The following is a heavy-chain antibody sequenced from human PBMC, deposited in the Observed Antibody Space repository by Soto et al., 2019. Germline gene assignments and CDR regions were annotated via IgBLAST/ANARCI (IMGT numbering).Heavy chain of an antibody. J-gene: IGHJ6*02. CDR2: ISSSSSYI. Sequence: GGSLRLSCAASGFTFSSYSMNWVRHAPGKGLEWVSSISSSSSYIYYADSVKGRFTISRDNAKNSLYLQMNSLRAEDTAVYYCARVGITIFGVVIRSPNYGMNVWGQGTTVTVSS. V-gene: IGHV3-21*01. D-gene: IGHD3-3*01. CDR1: GFTFSSYS. CDR3: ARVGITIFGVVIRSPNYGMNV.